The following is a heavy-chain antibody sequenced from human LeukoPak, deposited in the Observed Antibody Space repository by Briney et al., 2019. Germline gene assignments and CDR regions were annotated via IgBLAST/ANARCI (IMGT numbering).Heavy chain of an antibody. V-gene: IGHV4-34*01. J-gene: IGHJ5*02. CDR1: GGSFYGYY. Sequence: SETLSLTCAVYGGSFYGYYWSWIRQPPGKGLEWFREINHSGSTNYNPYLKSRVTISVGTSENQFSLKQSSVTAADAAVYYCAREGQFDTVYYYFWRASSWCDPWGQGTLVSVFS. CDR2: INHSGST. D-gene: IGHD3-3*01. CDR3: AREGQFDTVYYYFWRASSWCDP.